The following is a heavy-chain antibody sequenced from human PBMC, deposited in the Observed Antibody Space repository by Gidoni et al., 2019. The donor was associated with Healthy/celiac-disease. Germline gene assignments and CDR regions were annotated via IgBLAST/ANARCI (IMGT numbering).Heavy chain of an antibody. Sequence: EVQLVQSGAAVNKPGESLRLSCTGSGYSFTSYWLSWVRQMPGKVREWMGRIDPSDSYTNDSPSYQGHVSISADKAISTAYLQWSSLKASDTAMYYCASAQTYYYGSGSYYKPFDYWGQGTLVTVSS. D-gene: IGHD3-10*01. CDR1: GYSFTSYW. J-gene: IGHJ4*02. V-gene: IGHV5-10-1*03. CDR2: IDPSDSYT. CDR3: ASAQTYYYGSGSYYKPFDY.